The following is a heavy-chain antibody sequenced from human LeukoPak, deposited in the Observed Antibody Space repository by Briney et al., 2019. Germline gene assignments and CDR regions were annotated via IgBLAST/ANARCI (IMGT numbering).Heavy chain of an antibody. D-gene: IGHD6-25*01. Sequence: GGSLRLSCGASGFTFSTYAMSWVRQAPGKGLEWVSSISNTGGSTHYADSVKGRFTISRNNSKDTLYLQMNSLRAEDTAVYYCARPSRGSVDYWGQGTLVTVSS. CDR3: ARPSRGSVDY. CDR1: GFTFSTYA. V-gene: IGHV3-23*01. J-gene: IGHJ4*02. CDR2: ISNTGGST.